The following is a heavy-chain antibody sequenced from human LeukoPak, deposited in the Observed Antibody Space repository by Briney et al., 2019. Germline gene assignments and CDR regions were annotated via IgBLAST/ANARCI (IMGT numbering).Heavy chain of an antibody. CDR1: GLTFGRDW. D-gene: IGHD2/OR15-2a*01. Sequence: GGSLRLSCEASGLTFGRDWMSWVRQAPGKGLEWVATIKFDESETYYVDSVKGRFAVSRDNGQNSLFLQMSSLRVEDTALYFCAKWDFFGDYFTFDPRGQGVLVIVSS. J-gene: IGHJ5*02. CDR2: IKFDESET. CDR3: AKWDFFGDYFTFDP. V-gene: IGHV3-7*01.